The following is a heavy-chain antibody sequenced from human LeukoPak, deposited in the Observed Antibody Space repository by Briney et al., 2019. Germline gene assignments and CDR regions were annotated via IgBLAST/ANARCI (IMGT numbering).Heavy chain of an antibody. Sequence: GASVKVSCKASGYTFTSYYMHWVRQAPGQGLEWMGIINPSGGSTSYAQKFQGRVTMTRDTSTSTVYMELSSLRSEDTAVYYCASTIFGVVIDYYYYGMDVWGQGTTVTVSS. CDR2: INPSGGST. CDR1: GYTFTSYY. V-gene: IGHV1-46*01. J-gene: IGHJ6*02. CDR3: ASTIFGVVIDYYYYGMDV. D-gene: IGHD3-3*01.